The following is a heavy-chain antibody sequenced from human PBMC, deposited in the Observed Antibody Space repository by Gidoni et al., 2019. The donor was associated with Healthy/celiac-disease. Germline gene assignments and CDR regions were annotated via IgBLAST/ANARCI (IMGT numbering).Heavy chain of an antibody. CDR2: ISWNSGSI. V-gene: IGHV3-9*01. J-gene: IGHJ3*02. CDR3: AKGRAGYLDAFDI. CDR1: GFTFDDYA. Sequence: EVQLVESGGGLVQPGRSLRLSCAASGFTFDDYAMHWVRQAPGKGLEWVSGISWNSGSIGYADSVKGRFTISRDNAKNSLYLQMNSLRAEDTALYHCAKGRAGYLDAFDIWGQGTMVTVSS. D-gene: IGHD3-16*02.